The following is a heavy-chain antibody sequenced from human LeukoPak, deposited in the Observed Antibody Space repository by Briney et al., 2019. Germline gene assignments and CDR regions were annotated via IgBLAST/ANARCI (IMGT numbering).Heavy chain of an antibody. J-gene: IGHJ4*03. CDR3: ARGSEGNVSNFIFDY. CDR1: GGAISSYC. CDR2: IYTRGST. D-gene: IGHD3-3*02. V-gene: IGHV4-4*07. Sequence: SETLSLTCSVSGGAISSYCWNWIRLPAGKGLEWIGCIYTRGSTVHNPSIKSRVTMSVDTAKNQFSLRLNSVTAADTAVYYCARGSEGNVSNFIFDYWGHGTLVTV.